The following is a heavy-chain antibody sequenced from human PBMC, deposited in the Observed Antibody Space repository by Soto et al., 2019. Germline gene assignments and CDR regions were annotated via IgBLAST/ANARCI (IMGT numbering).Heavy chain of an antibody. CDR3: ARDSLPARTGVPPPTWWFDP. J-gene: IGHJ5*02. Sequence: GASVKVSCKASGYTFTSYGISWVRQAPGQGLEWMGWISAYNGNTNYAQKLQGRVTMTTDTSTSTAYMELRSLRSDDTAVYYCARDSLPARTGVPPPTWWFDPWGQGTLVTVSS. CDR1: GYTFTSYG. D-gene: IGHD3-10*01. V-gene: IGHV1-18*01. CDR2: ISAYNGNT.